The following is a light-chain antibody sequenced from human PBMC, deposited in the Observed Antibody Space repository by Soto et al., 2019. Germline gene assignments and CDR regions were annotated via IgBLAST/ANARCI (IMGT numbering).Light chain of an antibody. CDR1: QSVTTS. V-gene: IGKV3-11*01. CDR2: DAS. Sequence: EIVLTQSPATLSLSPGERATLSCRASQSVTTSLAWYQQKPGQAPRLLIYDASDRATGIPARFSASGSGTDFSLTISSLESEDFAVYYWQHRISWPFTFGQGTNLEIK. J-gene: IGKJ2*01. CDR3: QHRISWPFT.